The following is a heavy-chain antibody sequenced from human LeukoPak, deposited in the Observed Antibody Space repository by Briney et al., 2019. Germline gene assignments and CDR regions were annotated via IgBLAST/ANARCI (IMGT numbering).Heavy chain of an antibody. CDR1: GYTFTSYG. Sequence: GASVKVSCKASGYTFTSYGISWVRQAPGQGLEWMGWISAYNGNTNYAQKLQGRVTMTTDTSTSTAYMELRSLRSDDTAVYYCARDRSEIVVVVAATPNAFDIWGQGTTVTVSS. V-gene: IGHV1-18*01. J-gene: IGHJ3*02. D-gene: IGHD2-15*01. CDR3: ARDRSEIVVVVAATPNAFDI. CDR2: ISAYNGNT.